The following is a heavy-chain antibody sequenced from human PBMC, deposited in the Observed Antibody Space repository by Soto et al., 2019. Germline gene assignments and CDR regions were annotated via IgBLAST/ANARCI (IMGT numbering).Heavy chain of an antibody. V-gene: IGHV3-21*01. CDR3: ARVVVATGFDY. D-gene: IGHD5-12*01. Sequence: PGGSLRLSCAASGFTFSSYSMNWVRQAPGKGLEWVSSISSSSYIYYADSVKGRFTISRDNAKNSLYLQMNSLRAKDTAVYYCARVVVATGFDYWGQGTLVTVSS. J-gene: IGHJ4*02. CDR1: GFTFSSYS. CDR2: ISSSSYI.